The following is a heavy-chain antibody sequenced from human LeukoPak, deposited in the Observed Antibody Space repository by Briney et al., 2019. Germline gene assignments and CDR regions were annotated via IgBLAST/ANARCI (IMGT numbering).Heavy chain of an antibody. Sequence: AGGSLRLSCAASGFTFSSYSMNGVRQAPGKGLEWVSYISSSSSTIYYADSVKGRFTISRDNAKNSLYLQMNSLRAEDTAVYYCARDHKTLLRYFDDALDYCYYYGMDVWGQGTTVTVSS. J-gene: IGHJ6*02. D-gene: IGHD3-9*01. V-gene: IGHV3-48*01. CDR2: ISSSSSTI. CDR1: GFTFSSYS. CDR3: ARDHKTLLRYFDDALDYCYYYGMDV.